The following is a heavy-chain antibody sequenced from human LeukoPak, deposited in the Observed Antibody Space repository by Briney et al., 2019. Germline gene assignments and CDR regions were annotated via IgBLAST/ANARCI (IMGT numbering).Heavy chain of an antibody. CDR3: ARARYGMDV. CDR2: IKQDGSEK. Sequence: GGSLRLSCAASGFALSSHWMTWVRQVPGRGPEWVANIKQDGSEKYYVDSVKGRFTISRDNAKNSLYLQMNSLRAEDTAVYYCARARYGMDVWGQGTTVTVSS. CDR1: GFALSSHW. V-gene: IGHV3-7*01. J-gene: IGHJ6*02.